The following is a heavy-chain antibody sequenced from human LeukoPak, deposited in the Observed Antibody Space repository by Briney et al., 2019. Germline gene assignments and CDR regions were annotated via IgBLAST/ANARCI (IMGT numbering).Heavy chain of an antibody. Sequence: PSETLSLTCAVYGGSFSGYYWSWIRQAPGKGLEWVSYISSSGSTIYYADSVKGRFTISRDNAKNSLYLQMNSLRAEDTAVYYCARVSDGEVVVIRYYFDYWGQGTLVTVSS. CDR1: GGSFSGYY. CDR2: ISSSGSTI. CDR3: ARVSDGEVVVIRYYFDY. V-gene: IGHV3-11*04. J-gene: IGHJ4*02. D-gene: IGHD3-22*01.